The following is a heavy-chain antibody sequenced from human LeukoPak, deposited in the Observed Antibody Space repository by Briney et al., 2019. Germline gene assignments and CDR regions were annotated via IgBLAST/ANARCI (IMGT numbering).Heavy chain of an antibody. J-gene: IGHJ6*03. Sequence: GGSLRLSCAASGFTVSSNYMSWVRQAPGKGLEWVSNIYSGGSTFYADSVKGRFTISRDNSKNTLYLHMNSLRAEDTAVYFCARDQAVAGPLGGSYYMDVWGKGTTVTVSS. CDR3: ARDQAVAGPLGGSYYMDV. CDR2: IYSGGST. D-gene: IGHD6-19*01. CDR1: GFTVSSNY. V-gene: IGHV3-66*01.